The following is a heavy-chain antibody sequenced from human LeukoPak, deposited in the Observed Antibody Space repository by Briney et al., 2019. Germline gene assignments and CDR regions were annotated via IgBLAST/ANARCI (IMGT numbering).Heavy chain of an antibody. V-gene: IGHV3-23*01. CDR2: ISGSGGST. CDR1: GFTFSSYA. D-gene: IGHD1-1*01. CDR3: AKTYNWNDGGEYYYYYYMDV. J-gene: IGHJ6*03. Sequence: GSLRLSCAASGFTFSSYAMSWVRQAPGKGLEWVSAISGSGGSTYYADSVKGRFTISRDNSKNTLYLQMNSLRAEDTAVYYCAKTYNWNDGGEYYYYYYMDVWGKGTTVTVSS.